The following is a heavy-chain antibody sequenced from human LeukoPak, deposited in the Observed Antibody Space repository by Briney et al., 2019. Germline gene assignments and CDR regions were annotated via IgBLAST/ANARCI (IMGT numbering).Heavy chain of an antibody. J-gene: IGHJ4*02. Sequence: SETLSLTCAVYGGSFSGYYWSWIRQPPGKGLEWIGEINHSGSTNYNPSLKSRVTISVDTSKNQSSLKLSSVTAADTAVYYCARGRAWLFGVGYYFDYWGQGTLVTVSS. CDR2: INHSGST. CDR3: ARGRAWLFGVGYYFDY. D-gene: IGHD3-3*01. CDR1: GGSFSGYY. V-gene: IGHV4-34*01.